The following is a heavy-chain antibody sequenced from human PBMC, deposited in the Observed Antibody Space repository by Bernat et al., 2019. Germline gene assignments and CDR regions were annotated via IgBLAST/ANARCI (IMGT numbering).Heavy chain of an antibody. CDR1: GGTFSSYA. D-gene: IGHD3-10*01. CDR2: IIPIFGTA. V-gene: IGHV1-69*06. CDR3: ARVPNPGGYGSGKEDYYYMDV. Sequence: QVQLVQSGAEVKKPGSSVKVSCKASGGTFSSYAISWVRQAPGQGLEWMGGIIPIFGTANYAQKFQGRVTINADKSTSTAYMELSSLRSEDTAVYYCARVPNPGGYGSGKEDYYYMDVWGKGTTVTVSS. J-gene: IGHJ6*03.